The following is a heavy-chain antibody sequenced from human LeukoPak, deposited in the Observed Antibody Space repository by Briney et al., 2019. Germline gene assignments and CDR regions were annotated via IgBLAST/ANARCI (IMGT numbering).Heavy chain of an antibody. Sequence: PSETLSLTCTVSGGSISSYYWSWIRQPPGKGLEWIGYIYYSGSTNYNPSLKSRVTISVDTSKNQFSLKLSSVTAADTAVYYCAADDLPAAGAFDIWGQGTMVTVSS. CDR2: IYYSGST. CDR1: GGSISSYY. D-gene: IGHD2-15*01. J-gene: IGHJ3*02. CDR3: AADDLPAAGAFDI. V-gene: IGHV4-59*01.